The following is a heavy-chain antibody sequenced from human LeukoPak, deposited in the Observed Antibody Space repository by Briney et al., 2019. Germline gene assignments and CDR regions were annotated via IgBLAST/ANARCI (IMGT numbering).Heavy chain of an antibody. CDR3: AKSSYYDASGYYREYYFDS. Sequence: GGSLRLSCAASGFTFSSYAMSWVRQAPGKGLEWVSAISGSGGSTHYVDSVKGRFTISRDKTKNTLYLQMNSLRAEDTAVYYCAKSSYYDASGYYREYYFDSWGQGTLVTVSS. CDR2: ISGSGGST. CDR1: GFTFSSYA. D-gene: IGHD3-22*01. V-gene: IGHV3-23*01. J-gene: IGHJ4*02.